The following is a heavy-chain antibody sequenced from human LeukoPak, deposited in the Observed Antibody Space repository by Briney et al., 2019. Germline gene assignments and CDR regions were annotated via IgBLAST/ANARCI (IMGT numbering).Heavy chain of an antibody. CDR3: ARQEGYCSNTSCYQHRFHY. J-gene: IGHJ4*02. D-gene: IGHD2-2*01. CDR2: IYPSDSDT. Sequence: GESLKISCKGSGYSFPSYWIGWVRQMPGKGLEWMGIIYPSDSDTRNSPSFQGQVTISADKSISTAYLQWSSLKASDTAMYYCARQEGYCSNTSCYQHRFHYWGQGTLVTVSA. V-gene: IGHV5-51*01. CDR1: GYSFPSYW.